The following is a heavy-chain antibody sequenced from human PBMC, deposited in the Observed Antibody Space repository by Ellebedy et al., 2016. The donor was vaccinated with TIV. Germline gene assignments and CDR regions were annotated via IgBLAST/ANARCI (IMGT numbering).Heavy chain of an antibody. Sequence: PGGSLRLSCAASGFTFSRHPIHWVRQAPGKGLEWVAVISSDGSNKNYGDSAKGRFTISRDNSKNTVYLEMDSLGLEDAALYYCAREGSFTKLIDDLWGQGALVTVSS. J-gene: IGHJ5*02. CDR2: ISSDGSNK. V-gene: IGHV3-30*04. CDR1: GFTFSRHP. CDR3: AREGSFTKLIDDL. D-gene: IGHD2/OR15-2a*01.